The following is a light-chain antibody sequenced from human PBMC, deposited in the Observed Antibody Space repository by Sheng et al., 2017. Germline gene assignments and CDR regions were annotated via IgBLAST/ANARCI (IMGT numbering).Light chain of an antibody. Sequence: SYELTQPPSVSVSPGQTARITCSGDALPKQYTYWYQQMPGQAPVLMIYSDYERPSGIPERFSGSSSGTLATLTISGVQAEDEAEYYCQSADSSGTYRVFGGGTKLTVL. CDR2: SDY. J-gene: IGLJ2*01. CDR1: ALPKQY. CDR3: QSADSSGTYRV. V-gene: IGLV3-25*03.